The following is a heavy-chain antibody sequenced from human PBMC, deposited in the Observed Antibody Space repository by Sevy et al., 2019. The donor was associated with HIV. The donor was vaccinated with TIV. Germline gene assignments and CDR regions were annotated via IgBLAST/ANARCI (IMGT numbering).Heavy chain of an antibody. CDR3: TRDPLGQLPDY. CDR2: IRSKPYGGTT. J-gene: IGHJ4*02. CDR1: GFTFGDYP. D-gene: IGHD3-10*01. Sequence: GGSLRLSCTTSGFTFGDYPMGWSRQAPGKGLEWVGFIRSKPYGGTTEYAATVKGRFIISRDDSRSIAYLQMNSLKTDDTAVYYCTRDPLGQLPDYWGQGTLVTVSS. V-gene: IGHV3-49*03.